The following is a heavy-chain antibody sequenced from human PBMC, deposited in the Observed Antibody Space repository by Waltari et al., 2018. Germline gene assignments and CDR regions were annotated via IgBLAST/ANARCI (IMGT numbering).Heavy chain of an antibody. D-gene: IGHD6-19*01. J-gene: IGHJ1*01. Sequence: QVQLVESGGGVVQPGRSLRLSCAASGFTFSSYGMHWVRQAPGKGLEWVAVISYDGSNKYYADSVKGRFTISRDNSKNTLYLQMNSLRAEDTAVYYCAKGGSGWADYEYFQHWGQGTLVTVSS. CDR1: GFTFSSYG. CDR3: AKGGSGWADYEYFQH. CDR2: ISYDGSNK. V-gene: IGHV3-30*18.